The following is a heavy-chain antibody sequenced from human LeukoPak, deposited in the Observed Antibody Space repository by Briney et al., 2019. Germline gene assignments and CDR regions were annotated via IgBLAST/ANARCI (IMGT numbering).Heavy chain of an antibody. Sequence: PSETLSLTCTVSGYSISSGYYWGWIRQPPGKGLEWIGSIYHSGSTYYNPSLKSRVTISVDTSKNQFSLKLSSVTAADTAVYYCARGRFGEFLFWGQGTLVTVSS. J-gene: IGHJ4*02. CDR2: IYHSGST. V-gene: IGHV4-38-2*02. D-gene: IGHD3-10*01. CDR3: ARGRFGEFLF. CDR1: GYSISSGYY.